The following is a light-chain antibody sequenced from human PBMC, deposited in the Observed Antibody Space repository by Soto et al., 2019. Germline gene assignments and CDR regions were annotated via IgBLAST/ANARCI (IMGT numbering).Light chain of an antibody. Sequence: QSALTQPASVSGSPGQSITISCTGTSSDVGGYNYVSWYQQHPGKPPKLMIYDVSNRPSGVSNRFPGSKSGNTASLTISGLQAEDVADYYCSSYTSSSHYVFGTGTKVTVL. J-gene: IGLJ1*01. CDR2: DVS. V-gene: IGLV2-14*01. CDR1: SSDVGGYNY. CDR3: SSYTSSSHYV.